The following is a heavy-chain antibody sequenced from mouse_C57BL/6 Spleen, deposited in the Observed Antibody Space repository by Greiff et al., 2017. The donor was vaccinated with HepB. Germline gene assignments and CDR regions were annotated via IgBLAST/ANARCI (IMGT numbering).Heavy chain of an antibody. V-gene: IGHV1-22*01. CDR3: ARAGLRAWFAY. J-gene: IGHJ3*01. D-gene: IGHD2-4*01. CDR1: GYTFTDYN. Sequence: VQLKESGPELVKPGASVKMSCKASGYTFTDYNMHWVKQSHGKSLEWIGYINPNNGGTSYNQKFKGKATLTVNKSSITAYMELRSLTSEDSAVYYCARAGLRAWFAYWGQGTLVTVSA. CDR2: INPNNGGT.